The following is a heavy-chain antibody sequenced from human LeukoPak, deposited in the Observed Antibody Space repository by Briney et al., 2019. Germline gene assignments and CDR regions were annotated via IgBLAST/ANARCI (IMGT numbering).Heavy chain of an antibody. J-gene: IGHJ5*02. Sequence: SETLSLTCTVSGGSMRSYYWVWIRQPPGKGLEWIGYIYYSGSTNYNPPLKSRVTISVDTSKNKFSLKLRSVTAADTAVYYCARVCGGDCYPLGFDPWGQGTLVTVSS. D-gene: IGHD2-21*02. CDR1: GGSMRSYY. CDR2: IYYSGST. CDR3: ARVCGGDCYPLGFDP. V-gene: IGHV4-59*01.